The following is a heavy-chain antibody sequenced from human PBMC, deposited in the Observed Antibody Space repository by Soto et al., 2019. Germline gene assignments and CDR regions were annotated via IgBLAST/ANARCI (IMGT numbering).Heavy chain of an antibody. Sequence: SETLSLTCTVSGGSISSSSYYWGWIRQPPGKGLEWIGSIYYSGSTYYNPSLKSRVTISVDTSKNQFSLKLSSVTAADTAVYYCARDRSSPYAYYYYYGMDVWGQGTTVTVSS. CDR3: ARDRSSPYAYYYYYGMDV. CDR1: GGSISSSSYY. CDR2: IYYSGST. V-gene: IGHV4-39*02. J-gene: IGHJ6*02. D-gene: IGHD2-2*01.